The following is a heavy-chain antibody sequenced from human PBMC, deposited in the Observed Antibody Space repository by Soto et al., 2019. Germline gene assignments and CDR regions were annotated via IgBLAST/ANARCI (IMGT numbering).Heavy chain of an antibody. J-gene: IGHJ4*02. Sequence: QVQLQQWGAGLLKPSETLSLTCAVYGGSFSGYYWNWIRQPPGKGLEWIGEISHSGSTNYNPSLKSRVTISVDTSKNQFSLKLSSMTAADTAVYYCARGGKHLAPPGYWGQGTLATVSS. V-gene: IGHV4-34*01. CDR1: GGSFSGYY. CDR2: ISHSGST. CDR3: ARGGKHLAPPGY.